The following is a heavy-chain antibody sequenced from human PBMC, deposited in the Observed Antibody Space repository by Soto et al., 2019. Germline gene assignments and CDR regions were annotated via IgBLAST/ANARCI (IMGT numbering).Heavy chain of an antibody. CDR2: IYSGGST. J-gene: IGHJ4*02. D-gene: IGHD1-1*01. CDR3: TRLSYDVGFDQ. V-gene: IGHV3-66*01. Sequence: VPVVESGGGLVQPGGSLRLSCAASGFTVSSNNINWVRQAPGRGLEWVSIIYSGGSTYYADSVKGRFTVSRDDSENSVYLHMSSLRVEDSAVYYCTRLSYDVGFDQWGQGTLVSVSS. CDR1: GFTVSSNN.